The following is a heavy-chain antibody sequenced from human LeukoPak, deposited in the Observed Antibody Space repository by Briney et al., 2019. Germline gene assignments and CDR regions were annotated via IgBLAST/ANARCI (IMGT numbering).Heavy chain of an antibody. CDR2: IVVGSGNT. J-gene: IGHJ4*02. V-gene: IGHV1-58*02. D-gene: IGHD2-15*01. CDR1: GFTFTSSA. CDR3: AAGWVCSGGSCYYYFDY. Sequence: SVKVSCKASGFTFTSSAMQWVRQARGQRLEWIGWIVVGSGNTNYVQKFQERVTITRDMSTSTAYMELSSLRSEDTAVYYCAAGWVCSGGSCYYYFDYWGQGTLVTVSS.